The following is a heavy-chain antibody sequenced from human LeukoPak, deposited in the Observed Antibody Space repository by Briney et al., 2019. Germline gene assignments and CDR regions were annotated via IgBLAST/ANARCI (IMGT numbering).Heavy chain of an antibody. V-gene: IGHV3-48*03. D-gene: IGHD5-24*01. CDR3: AREDGDAFDI. CDR1: GFTFSSYA. J-gene: IGHJ3*02. Sequence: GGSLRLSCAASGFTFSSYAMSWVRQAPGKGLEWVSYIGSSGGSRYYADSVKGRFTTSRDNAKNSLYLQMNSLRAEDTAVYYCAREDGDAFDIWGQGTMVTVSS. CDR2: IGSSGGSR.